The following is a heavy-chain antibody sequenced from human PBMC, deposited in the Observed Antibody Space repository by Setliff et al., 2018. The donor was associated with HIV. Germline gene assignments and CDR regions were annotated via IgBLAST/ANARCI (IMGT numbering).Heavy chain of an antibody. Sequence: SETLSLTCTVSGDSISSYYWSWIRQPPGKGLEWIGYIYSTGNTNYDPSLKSRVTISVDTSKNQFSLKLSSVTAADTAVYYCARPSTGGGYNYWYFDLWGRGTLVTVSS. CDR2: IYSTGNT. CDR1: GDSISSYY. J-gene: IGHJ2*01. D-gene: IGHD5-12*01. CDR3: ARPSTGGGYNYWYFDL. V-gene: IGHV4-4*08.